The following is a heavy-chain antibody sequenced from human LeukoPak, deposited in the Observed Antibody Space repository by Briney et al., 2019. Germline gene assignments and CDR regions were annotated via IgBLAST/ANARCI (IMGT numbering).Heavy chain of an antibody. Sequence: GGSLRLSCAASGFTFSSYWMSWVRQAPGKGLEWVANIKQDGSEKYYVDSVKGRFTISRDNSKNTLYLQMNSLRAEDTAVYYCARDGFGGSNRGLPSWYLPRLICYFDYWGQGTLVTVSS. CDR1: GFTFSSYW. J-gene: IGHJ4*02. CDR3: ARDGFGGSNRGLPSWYLPRLICYFDY. D-gene: IGHD6-13*01. V-gene: IGHV3-7*01. CDR2: IKQDGSEK.